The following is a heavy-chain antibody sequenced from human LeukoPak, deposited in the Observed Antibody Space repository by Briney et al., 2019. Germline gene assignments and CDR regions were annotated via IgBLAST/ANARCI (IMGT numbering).Heavy chain of an antibody. CDR1: GYTFTGYY. J-gene: IGHJ4*02. D-gene: IGHD2-2*01. CDR3: ARVRVRCSSTSCYEGLVY. Sequence: ASVKVSCKASGYTFTGYYMHWVRQAPGQGLEWMGWINPNSGGTNYAQKFQGRVTMTRDTSISTAYMELSRLRSDDTAVYYCARVRVRCSSTSCYEGLVYWGQGTLVTVSS. V-gene: IGHV1-2*02. CDR2: INPNSGGT.